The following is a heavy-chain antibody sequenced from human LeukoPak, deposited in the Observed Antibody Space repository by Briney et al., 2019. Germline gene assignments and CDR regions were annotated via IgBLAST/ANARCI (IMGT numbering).Heavy chain of an antibody. CDR2: IRYDGSNK. Sequence: GSLRLSCAASGFTFSSYGMHWVRQAPGKGLEWVAFIRYDGSNKYYADSVKGRFTISRDNAKNSLYLQMNSLRAEDTAVYYCAPTSLDYWGQGTLVTVSS. J-gene: IGHJ4*02. CDR3: APTSLDY. V-gene: IGHV3-30*02. CDR1: GFTFSSYG.